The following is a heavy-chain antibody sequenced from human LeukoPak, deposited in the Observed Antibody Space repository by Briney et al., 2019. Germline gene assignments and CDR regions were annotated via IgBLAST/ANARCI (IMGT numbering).Heavy chain of an antibody. CDR1: GYTFTGYY. Sequence: ASVKVSCKASGYTFTGYYMHWVRQAPGQGLEWMGWINPNSGGTNYAQKFQGRVAMTRDTSISTAYMELSRLRSDDTAVYYCARDITIFGVVIMVYYHMDVWGKGTTVTVSS. CDR2: INPNSGGT. CDR3: ARDITIFGVVIMVYYHMDV. V-gene: IGHV1-2*02. J-gene: IGHJ6*03. D-gene: IGHD3-3*01.